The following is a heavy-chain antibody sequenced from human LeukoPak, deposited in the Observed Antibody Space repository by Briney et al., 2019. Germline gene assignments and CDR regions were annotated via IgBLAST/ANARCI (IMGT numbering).Heavy chain of an antibody. Sequence: SETLSLTCAAYGGSFSGYYWSWIRQPPGKGLEWIGEINHSGSTNYNPSLKSRVTISVDTSKNQFSLKLSSVTAADTAVYYCARGTSFDYWGQGTLVTVSS. CDR2: INHSGST. D-gene: IGHD6-6*01. CDR1: GGSFSGYY. J-gene: IGHJ4*02. V-gene: IGHV4-34*01. CDR3: ARGTSFDY.